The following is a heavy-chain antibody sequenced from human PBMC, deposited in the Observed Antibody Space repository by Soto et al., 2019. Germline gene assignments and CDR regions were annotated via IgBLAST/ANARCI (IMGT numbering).Heavy chain of an antibody. CDR2: IGPDGTDI. J-gene: IGHJ4*02. CDR3: ARKGYSGYVDFDY. Sequence: GSLRLSCSDSGFTFGNFWIHWVRQAPGKGLEWVSHIGPDGTDIVYADSVKGRFIISRDNARNTVYLQMNSLEAEDTAVYYCARKGYSGYVDFDYWGQGTLVTVSS. CDR1: GFTFGNFW. D-gene: IGHD5-12*01. V-gene: IGHV3-74*03.